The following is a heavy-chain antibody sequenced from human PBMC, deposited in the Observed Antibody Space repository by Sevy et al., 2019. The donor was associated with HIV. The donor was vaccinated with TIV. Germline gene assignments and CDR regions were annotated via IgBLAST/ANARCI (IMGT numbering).Heavy chain of an antibody. J-gene: IGHJ4*02. V-gene: IGHV1-69*13. D-gene: IGHD3-9*01. CDR3: ARGPSYDILTGYYKSYFDY. Sequence: ASVKVSCKASGGTFSSYAISWVRQAPGQGLEWMGGIIPIFGTANYAQKFQGRVTITADESTSTAYMELNSLRSEDTAVYYCARGPSYDILTGYYKSYFDYWGQGTLVTVSS. CDR2: IIPIFGTA. CDR1: GGTFSSYA.